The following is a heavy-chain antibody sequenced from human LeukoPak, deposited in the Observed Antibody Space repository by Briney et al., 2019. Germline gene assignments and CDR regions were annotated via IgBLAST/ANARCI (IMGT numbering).Heavy chain of an antibody. Sequence: GGSLRLSCAASGFIFSSYWMHWVRQAPGKGLVWVPRINSDGSITTYAASVKGRFTISRDNAKNTLYLQMNSLTAEDTAVYYCARGDVVVPAAMAPDPWGQGTLVTVSS. V-gene: IGHV3-74*01. J-gene: IGHJ5*02. D-gene: IGHD2-2*01. CDR1: GFIFSSYW. CDR3: ARGDVVVPAAMAPDP. CDR2: INSDGSIT.